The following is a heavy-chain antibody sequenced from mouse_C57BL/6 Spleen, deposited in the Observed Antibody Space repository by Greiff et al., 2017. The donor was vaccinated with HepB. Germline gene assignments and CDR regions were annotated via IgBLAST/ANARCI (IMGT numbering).Heavy chain of an antibody. D-gene: IGHD2-2*01. J-gene: IGHJ2*01. CDR2: ISSGGDYI. CDR1: GFTFSSYA. CDR3: TRVMVTTVYFDY. Sequence: EVHLVESGEGLVKPGGSLKLSCAASGFTFSSYAMSWVRQTPEKRLEWVAYISSGGDYIYYADTVKGRFTISRDNARNTLYLQMSSLKSEDTAMYYCTRVMVTTVYFDYWGQGTTLTVSS. V-gene: IGHV5-9-1*02.